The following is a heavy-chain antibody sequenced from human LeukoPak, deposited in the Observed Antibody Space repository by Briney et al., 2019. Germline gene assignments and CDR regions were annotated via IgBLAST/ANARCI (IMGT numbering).Heavy chain of an antibody. Sequence: SQTLSLTCTVSGGSISSGGYYWSWIRQHPGKGLEWIGYIYYSGSTYYNPSLKSRVTISVDTSKNQFSLKLSSVTAADTAVYYCARGPARWYYDSSGYYFDAFDIWGQGTMVTVSS. J-gene: IGHJ3*02. CDR3: ARGPARWYYDSSGYYFDAFDI. V-gene: IGHV4-31*03. CDR1: GGSISSGGYY. CDR2: IYYSGST. D-gene: IGHD3-22*01.